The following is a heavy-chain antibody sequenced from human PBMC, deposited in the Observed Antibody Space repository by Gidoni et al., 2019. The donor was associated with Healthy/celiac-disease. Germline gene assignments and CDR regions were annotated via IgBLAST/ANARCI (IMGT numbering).Heavy chain of an antibody. Sequence: ASGYTFRGYYMHGVRQAPGQGLEWMGWINPKSGGTNYSQKFQGWVSMTRETSISTAYMELSRLRSDDTAVYSCARDYYGSGSLAFRDWGQGTLLPFSS. CDR1: GYTFRGYY. CDR3: ARDYYGSGSLAFRD. D-gene: IGHD3-10*01. J-gene: IGHJ4*02. CDR2: INPKSGGT. V-gene: IGHV1-2*04.